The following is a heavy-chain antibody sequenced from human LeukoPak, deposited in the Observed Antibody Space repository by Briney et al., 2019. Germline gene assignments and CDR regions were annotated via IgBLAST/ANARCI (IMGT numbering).Heavy chain of an antibody. V-gene: IGHV3-30*18. CDR3: AKGSMGRCSGNSCYSVY. J-gene: IGHJ4*02. CDR1: GFTFSNYG. D-gene: IGHD5-12*01. Sequence: GGSLRLSCAASGFTFSNYGMHWVRQAPGKGLEWVAVISYDGSNKYYADSVKGRFTISRDNSKNTLYLQMKSLRVEDTAVYYCAKGSMGRCSGNSCYSVYWGQGTLVTVSS. CDR2: ISYDGSNK.